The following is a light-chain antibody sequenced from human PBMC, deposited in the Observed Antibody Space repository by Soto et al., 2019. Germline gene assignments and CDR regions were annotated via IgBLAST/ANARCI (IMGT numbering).Light chain of an antibody. J-gene: IGKJ4*02. Sequence: DIQMTQSPSTLSASVGDRVTITGRASQNVDNWVAWYQQKPGKAPKFLIYDASNLESGVPSRFSGRGSGTEFTLTIRSLQPDAFAIYYCQRYNSNSRTFGEGTRVEF. CDR1: QNVDNW. CDR3: QRYNSNSRT. V-gene: IGKV1-5*01. CDR2: DAS.